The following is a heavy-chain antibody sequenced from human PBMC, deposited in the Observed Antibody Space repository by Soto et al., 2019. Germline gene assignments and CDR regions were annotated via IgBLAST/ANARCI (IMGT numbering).Heavy chain of an antibody. CDR3: GRDLTSNANCIDP. V-gene: IGHV4-30-4*01. CDR2: IYYTGKT. Sequence: SETLSLTCSVSGDYIHVGGYYWTWIRQRPGKGLEWMGYIYYTGKTYYNPSLESRLTMSVHSSKNQFSLRLTSVTAADTAVYFCGRDLTSNANCIDPWGQGTLVTVSS. J-gene: IGHJ5*02. D-gene: IGHD2-2*01. CDR1: GDYIHVGGYY.